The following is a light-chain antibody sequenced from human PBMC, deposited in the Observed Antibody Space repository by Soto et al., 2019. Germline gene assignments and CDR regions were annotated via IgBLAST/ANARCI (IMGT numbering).Light chain of an antibody. Sequence: EIVLTQSPGTLSLSPGERATLSCRASQSVTSGYLAWYQQKPGQAPRLLIYSASSRATGIPDRFSGRGSGTDFTRTISRLEPEDFAVYYCQQYGSSPWYTFGQGTKVEIK. CDR3: QQYGSSPWYT. CDR1: QSVTSGY. V-gene: IGKV3-20*01. J-gene: IGKJ2*01. CDR2: SAS.